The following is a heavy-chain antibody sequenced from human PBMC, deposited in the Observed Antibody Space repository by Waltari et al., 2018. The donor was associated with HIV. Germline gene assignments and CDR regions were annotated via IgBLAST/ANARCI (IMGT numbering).Heavy chain of an antibody. CDR1: GFTLSTYT. V-gene: IGHV3-21*02. Sequence: EVQLVESGGGLVKPGGSLRLSCATSGFTLSTYTRYWVRPAPGKGLGWGSSISSTSTYIFYTDSVKVRFTISSDNAQNSLSLQMNSLSAEDTAVYYCVADLGGSHDSWGQGSQVTVSS. D-gene: IGHD1-26*01. J-gene: IGHJ4*02. CDR3: VADLGGSHDS. CDR2: ISSTSTYI.